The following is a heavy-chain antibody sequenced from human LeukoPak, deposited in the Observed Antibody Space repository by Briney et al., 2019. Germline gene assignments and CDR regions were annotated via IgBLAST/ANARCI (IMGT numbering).Heavy chain of an antibody. CDR3: ARAQYQPSWYYHYYMDV. CDR2: ISSSGSTI. V-gene: IGHV3-48*03. Sequence: GGSLRLSCAASGFTFSSYEMNWVRQAPGKGLEWVSYISSSGSTIYYADSVKGRFTISRDNAKNSLYLQMNSLRAEDTAVYYCARAQYQPSWYYHYYMDVWGKGTTVTVSS. D-gene: IGHD2-2*01. CDR1: GFTFSSYE. J-gene: IGHJ6*03.